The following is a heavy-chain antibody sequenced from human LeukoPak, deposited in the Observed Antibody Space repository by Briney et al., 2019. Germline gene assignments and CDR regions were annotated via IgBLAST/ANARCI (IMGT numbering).Heavy chain of an antibody. V-gene: IGHV1-18*01. CDR2: ISAYNGNT. CDR1: GYTFTSYG. J-gene: IGHJ4*02. D-gene: IGHD3-16*02. Sequence: ASVKVSCKASGYTFTSYGISWVRQAPGQGLEWMGWISAYNGNTNYAQKLQGRVTMTTDTSTSTAYMELRSLRSDDTAVYYCARDPASRLGELSSPGDYWGQGTLVTVSS. CDR3: ARDPASRLGELSSPGDY.